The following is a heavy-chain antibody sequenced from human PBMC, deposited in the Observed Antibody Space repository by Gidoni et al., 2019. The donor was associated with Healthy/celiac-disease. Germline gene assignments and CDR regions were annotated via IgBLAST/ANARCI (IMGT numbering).Heavy chain of an antibody. CDR2: IIPILGIA. V-gene: IGHV1-69*04. CDR1: GGTFSSYA. CDR3: ARVEVPEDYFDY. J-gene: IGHJ4*02. Sequence: VQLVQSGAEVKKPGSSVKVSCKASGGTFSSYAISWVRQAPGQGLEWMGRIIPILGIANYAQKFQGRVTITADKSTSTAYMELSSLRSEDTAVYYCARVEVPEDYFDYWGQGTLVTVSS. D-gene: IGHD1-1*01.